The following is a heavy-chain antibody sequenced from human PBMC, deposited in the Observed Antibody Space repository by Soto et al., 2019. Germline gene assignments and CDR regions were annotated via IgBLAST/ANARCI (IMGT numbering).Heavy chain of an antibody. V-gene: IGHV4-34*01. D-gene: IGHD3-3*01. Sequence: SETLSLTCAVYSGSFSGYYYSWIRQSPGKGLEWIGEITHGGSATYSPSLKSRVTMSLDTSKNQFSLNMTSMTAADTAVYYCARGRLFLTTSGLAITYFDYWGQGTLVTVSS. CDR1: SGSFSGYY. CDR3: ARGRLFLTTSGLAITYFDY. J-gene: IGHJ4*02. CDR2: ITHGGSA.